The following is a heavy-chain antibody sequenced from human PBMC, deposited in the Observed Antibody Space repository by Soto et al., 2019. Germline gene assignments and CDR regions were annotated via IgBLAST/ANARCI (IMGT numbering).Heavy chain of an antibody. CDR2: IRNKANSYAA. CDR1: GLTFCGSA. CDR3: TSSGSYYFDY. J-gene: IGHJ4*02. V-gene: IGHV3-73*01. Sequence: GGSLRLCCAASGLTFCGSAMHWVRQASGKGLEWVGRIRNKANSYAAAYAASVRGRFTMSRDDSKNTADLQMNSLKTEDTAVYYCTSSGSYYFDYWGQGTLVTVSS. D-gene: IGHD1-26*01.